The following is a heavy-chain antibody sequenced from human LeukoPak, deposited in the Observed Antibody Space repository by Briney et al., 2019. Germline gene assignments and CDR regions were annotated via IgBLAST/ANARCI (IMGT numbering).Heavy chain of an antibody. CDR1: GGSISSGGYY. Sequence: SQTLSLTCTVSGGSISSGGYYWSWLRQPPGKGLEWIGYIYHSGSTYYNPSLKSRVTISVDRSKNQFSLKLSSVTAADTAVYYCARAHSIASYYYGVDVWGQGTTVTVSS. D-gene: IGHD2/OR15-2a*01. V-gene: IGHV4-30-2*01. CDR3: ARAHSIASYYYGVDV. J-gene: IGHJ6*02. CDR2: IYHSGST.